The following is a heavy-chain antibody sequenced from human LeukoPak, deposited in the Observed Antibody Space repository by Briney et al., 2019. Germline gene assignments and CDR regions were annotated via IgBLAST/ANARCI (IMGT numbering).Heavy chain of an antibody. CDR1: GYTFTGYY. J-gene: IGHJ4*02. Sequence: GASVKVSCKASGYTFTGYYMHWVRQAPGQGLEWMGWINPNSGGTNYAQKFQGRVTMTRDTSISTAYMELSRLRSDDTAVYYCASPLAHYDSSGYYDYWGQGTLVTVSS. D-gene: IGHD3-22*01. CDR3: ASPLAHYDSSGYYDY. V-gene: IGHV1-2*02. CDR2: INPNSGGT.